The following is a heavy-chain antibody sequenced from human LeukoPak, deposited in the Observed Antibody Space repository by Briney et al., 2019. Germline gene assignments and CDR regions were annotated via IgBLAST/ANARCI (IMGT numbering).Heavy chain of an antibody. D-gene: IGHD6-19*01. CDR1: GGSFSGYY. CDR3: ARAAVARSYFDY. Sequence: SETLSLTCAVYGGSFSGYYWSWIRQPPGKGLEWIGEINHSGSTNYNPSLKSRVTISVDTSKNQSSLKLSSVTAADTAVYYCARAAVARSYFDYWGQGTLVTVSS. J-gene: IGHJ4*02. CDR2: INHSGST. V-gene: IGHV4-34*01.